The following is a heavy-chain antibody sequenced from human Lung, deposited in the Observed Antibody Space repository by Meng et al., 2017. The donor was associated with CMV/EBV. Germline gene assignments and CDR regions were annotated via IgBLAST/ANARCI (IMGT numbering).Heavy chain of an antibody. CDR2: INSDGSST. CDR1: GFTFSSYW. CDR3: ARVHRQYYYDGMDV. V-gene: IGHV3-74*01. J-gene: IGHJ6*02. Sequence: GGSLRLXCAASGFTFSSYWMHWVRQAPGKGLVWVSRINSDGSSTSYADSVKGRFTISRDNAKNTVYLQMNSLRAEDTAVYNCARVHRQYYYDGMDVWGQGTTVTVS.